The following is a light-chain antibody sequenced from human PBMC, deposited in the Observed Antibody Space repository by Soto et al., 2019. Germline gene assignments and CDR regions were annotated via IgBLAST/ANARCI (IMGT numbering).Light chain of an antibody. Sequence: QSVLTQPASVSGSPGQSITISCTGTSSDVGSYNLVSWYQQHPGKAPKLMIYEGSKRPLGVSNRFSGSKSGNTASLTISGLQAEDEADYYCCSDAGSRVFGGGTKVTVL. CDR2: EGS. CDR3: CSDAGSRV. CDR1: SSDVGSYNL. V-gene: IGLV2-23*01. J-gene: IGLJ2*01.